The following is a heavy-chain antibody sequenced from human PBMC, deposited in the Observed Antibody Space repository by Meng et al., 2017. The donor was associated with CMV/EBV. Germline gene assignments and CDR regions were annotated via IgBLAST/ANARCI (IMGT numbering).Heavy chain of an antibody. J-gene: IGHJ6*02. D-gene: IGHD2-2*03. V-gene: IGHV1-18*01. CDR2: ISAYNGNT. Sequence: ASVKVSCKASGYTFTSYGISWVRQAPGQGLEWMGWISAYNGNTNYAQKLQGRVTMTTDTSTSTAYMELRSLRSDDTAVYYCARDLGYCSSTSCPYYYYYGMDVWGQGTTVTVSS. CDR3: ARDLGYCSSTSCPYYYYYGMDV. CDR1: GYTFTSYG.